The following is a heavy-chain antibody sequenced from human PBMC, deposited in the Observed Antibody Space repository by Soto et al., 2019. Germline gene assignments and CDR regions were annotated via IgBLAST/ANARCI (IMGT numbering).Heavy chain of an antibody. D-gene: IGHD6-13*01. CDR1: GYTFTSYG. V-gene: IGHV1-18*01. CDR2: ISAYNGNT. CDR3: AREQISSSWSYYYYYYMDV. Sequence: QVQLVQSGAEVKKPGASVKVSCKASGYTFTSYGISWVRQAPGQGLEWMGWISAYNGNTNYAQKLQGRVTRTTDTSTSTAYMELRSLRSDDTAVYYCAREQISSSWSYYYYYYMDVWGKGTTVTVSS. J-gene: IGHJ6*03.